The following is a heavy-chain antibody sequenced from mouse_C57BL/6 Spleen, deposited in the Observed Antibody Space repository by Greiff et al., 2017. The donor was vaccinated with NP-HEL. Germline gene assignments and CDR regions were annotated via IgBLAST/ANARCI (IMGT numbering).Heavy chain of an antibody. D-gene: IGHD4-1*01. Sequence: VKLLQPGAELVMPGASVKLSCTASGYTFTSYWMHWVKQRPGQGLEWIGEIDPSDSYTYYNQKFTGKSTLTVDKSSSTAYMQLSSLTSEDSAVYYCARKGGWDDFDYWGQGTTLTVSS. CDR2: IDPSDSYT. J-gene: IGHJ2*01. CDR1: GYTFTSYW. CDR3: ARKGGWDDFDY. V-gene: IGHV1-69*01.